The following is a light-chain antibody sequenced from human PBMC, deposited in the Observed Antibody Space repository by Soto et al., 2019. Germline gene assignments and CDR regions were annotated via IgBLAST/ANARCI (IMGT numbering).Light chain of an antibody. J-gene: IGLJ2*01. Sequence: QLVLTQSSSASSSLGSSVKLTCTLSSGHSSYIIAWHQQQPGKAPRYLMKLEGSGSYNKGSGVPDRFSGSSSAADRYLTISTLQFADEADYYCETWDSNILVFGGGTKLTVL. CDR1: SGHSSYI. CDR2: LEGSGSY. V-gene: IGLV4-60*02. CDR3: ETWDSNILV.